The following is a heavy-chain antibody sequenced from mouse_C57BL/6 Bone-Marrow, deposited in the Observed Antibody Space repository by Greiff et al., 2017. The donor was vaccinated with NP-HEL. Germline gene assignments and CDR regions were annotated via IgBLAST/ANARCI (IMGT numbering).Heavy chain of an antibody. CDR3: ARPITTVVARYWYFDV. J-gene: IGHJ1*03. CDR2: INSDGGST. V-gene: IGHV5-2*01. CDR1: EYEFPSHD. Sequence: EVQRVESGGGLVQPGESLKLSCESNEYEFPSHDMSWVRKTPEKRLELVAAINSDGGSTYYPDTMERRFIISRDNTKKTLYLQMSSLRSEDTALYYCARPITTVVARYWYFDVWGTGTTVTVSS. D-gene: IGHD1-1*01.